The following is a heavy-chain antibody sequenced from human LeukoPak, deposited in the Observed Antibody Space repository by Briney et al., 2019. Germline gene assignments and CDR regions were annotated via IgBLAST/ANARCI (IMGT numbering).Heavy chain of an antibody. Sequence: ASVKVSCKAPGYTFTGYYMHWVRQAPGQGLEWMGWINPNSGGTNYAQKFQGRVTMTRDTSISTAYMELSRLRSDDTAVYYCARDCSSTSCYTGDCWGQGTLVTVSS. D-gene: IGHD2-2*02. CDR2: INPNSGGT. CDR3: ARDCSSTSCYTGDC. CDR1: GYTFTGYY. V-gene: IGHV1-2*02. J-gene: IGHJ4*02.